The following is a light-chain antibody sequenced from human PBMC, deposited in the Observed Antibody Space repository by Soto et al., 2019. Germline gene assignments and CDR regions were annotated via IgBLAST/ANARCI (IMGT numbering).Light chain of an antibody. Sequence: IFMTQSPATLSVSPGERATLSFRASQSVSSSYLAWYQQKPGQAPRLLIYGASSRATGIPDRFSGSGSGTDFTLTISRLEPEDFAVYYCQQYGSSLSITFGQGTRLEIK. J-gene: IGKJ5*01. CDR1: QSVSSSY. CDR3: QQYGSSLSIT. CDR2: GAS. V-gene: IGKV3-20*01.